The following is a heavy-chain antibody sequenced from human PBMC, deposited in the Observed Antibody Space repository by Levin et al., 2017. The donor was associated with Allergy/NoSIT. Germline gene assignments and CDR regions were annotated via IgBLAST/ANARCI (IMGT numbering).Heavy chain of an antibody. CDR1: GFTFSDYY. Sequence: GGSLRLSCAASGFTFSDYYMSWIRQAPGKGLEWVSYISSSSSYTNYADSVKGRFTISRDNAKNSLYLQMNSLRAEDTAVYYCARNRVATYYFDYWGQGTLVTVSS. V-gene: IGHV3-11*03. J-gene: IGHJ4*02. CDR2: ISSSSSYT. CDR3: ARNRVATYYFDY. D-gene: IGHD1-1*01.